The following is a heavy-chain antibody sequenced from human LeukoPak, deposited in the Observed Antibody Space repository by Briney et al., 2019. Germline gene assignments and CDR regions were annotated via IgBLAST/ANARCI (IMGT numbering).Heavy chain of an antibody. CDR3: ARGSVDYYGSGSYYSYYYYMDV. CDR2: IYYSGTT. V-gene: IGHV4-39*07. J-gene: IGHJ6*03. D-gene: IGHD3-10*01. CDR1: GGSISSYY. Sequence: SETLSLTCTVSGGSISSYYWGWIRQPPGKGLEGIGTIYYSGTTYYNPSLKSRVTISIDTSTNQFSLKLNSVTAADTAVYYCARGSVDYYGSGSYYSYYYYMDVWGKGTTVTVSS.